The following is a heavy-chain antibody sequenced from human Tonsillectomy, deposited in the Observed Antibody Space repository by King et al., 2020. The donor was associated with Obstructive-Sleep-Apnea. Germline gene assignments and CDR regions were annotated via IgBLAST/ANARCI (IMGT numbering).Heavy chain of an antibody. J-gene: IGHJ6*02. CDR1: GFSFSNND. CDR3: AKDDYYYYGMDV. V-gene: IGHV3-23*04. CDR2: SSGSGCSA. Sequence: VQLVESGGGLVQPGGSLRLSWEASGFSFSNNDIGWGRQSPGKGLEWVAASSGSGCSAHYANPVQGRFTISRDNSKNTLFLQMNTLRAEDTAVYYCAKDDYYYYGMDVWGQGTTVTVSS.